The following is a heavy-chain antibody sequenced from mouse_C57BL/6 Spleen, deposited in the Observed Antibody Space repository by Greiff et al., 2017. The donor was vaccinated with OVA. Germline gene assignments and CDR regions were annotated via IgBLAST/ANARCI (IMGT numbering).Heavy chain of an antibody. Sequence: EVKVEESGGGLVKPGGSLKLSCAASGFTFSSYAMSWVRQTPEKRLEWVATISDGGSYTYYPDNVKGRFTISRDNAKNNLYLQMSHLKSEDTAMYYCARGTGGYFDYWGQGTTLTVSS. V-gene: IGHV5-4*03. J-gene: IGHJ2*01. CDR1: GFTFSSYA. CDR2: ISDGGSYT. D-gene: IGHD3-3*01. CDR3: ARGTGGYFDY.